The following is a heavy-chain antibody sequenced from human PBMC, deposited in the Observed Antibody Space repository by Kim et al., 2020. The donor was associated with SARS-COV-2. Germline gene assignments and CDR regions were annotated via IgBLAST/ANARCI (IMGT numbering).Heavy chain of an antibody. Sequence: SETLSLTCTVSGGSVSSGSYYWSWIRQPPGKGLEWIGYIYYSGSTNYNPSLKSRVTISVDTSKNQFSLKLSSVTAAGTAVSYCAREWGNSGSYFDYWGQG. CDR1: GGSVSSGSYY. CDR2: IYYSGST. CDR3: AREWGNSGSYFDY. D-gene: IGHD1-26*01. V-gene: IGHV4-61*01. J-gene: IGHJ4*02.